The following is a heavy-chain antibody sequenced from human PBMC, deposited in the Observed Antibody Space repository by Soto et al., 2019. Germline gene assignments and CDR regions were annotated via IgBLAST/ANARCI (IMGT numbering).Heavy chain of an antibody. CDR3: ARTDYRQYYFDY. V-gene: IGHV4-31*03. Sequence: SETLSLTCTVSGGSISSDGYYWSWIRQHPGKGLEWIGYIYYSGSTYYNPSLKSRVTISVDTSKNQLSLKLRSVTAADTAVYYCARTDYRQYYFDYWGQGTLVTVSS. D-gene: IGHD4-4*01. CDR2: IYYSGST. J-gene: IGHJ4*02. CDR1: GGSISSDGYY.